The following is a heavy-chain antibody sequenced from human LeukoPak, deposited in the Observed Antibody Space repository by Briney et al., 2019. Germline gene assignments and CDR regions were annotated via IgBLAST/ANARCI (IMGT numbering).Heavy chain of an antibody. D-gene: IGHD3-22*01. V-gene: IGHV3-23*01. Sequence: GRSLRLSCAASGFTFSSYAMSWVRQAPGKGLEWVSAISGSGGSTYYADSVKGRFTISRDNSKNTLYLQMNSLRAEDTAVYYCAKVPVVLYDSSGYYYAPTYYFDYWGQGTLVTVSS. CDR2: ISGSGGST. J-gene: IGHJ4*02. CDR3: AKVPVVLYDSSGYYYAPTYYFDY. CDR1: GFTFSSYA.